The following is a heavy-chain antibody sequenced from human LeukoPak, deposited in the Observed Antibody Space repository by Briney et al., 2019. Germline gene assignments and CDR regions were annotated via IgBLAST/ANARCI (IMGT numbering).Heavy chain of an antibody. V-gene: IGHV3-23*01. CDR2: ISGSGGST. Sequence: GGSLRLSCAASGFTFSSYAMSWVRQAPGKGLEWVSAISGSGGSTYYADSVKGRFTISRDNSKNSLYLQMNSLRAEDTAVYYCARDGRYYYYYMDVWGKGTTVTISS. CDR1: GFTFSSYA. J-gene: IGHJ6*03. CDR3: ARDGRYYYYYMDV.